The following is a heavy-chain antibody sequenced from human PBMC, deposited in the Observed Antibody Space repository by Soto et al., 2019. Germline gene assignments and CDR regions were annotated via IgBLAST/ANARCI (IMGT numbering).Heavy chain of an antibody. CDR1: GYSFACYW. Sequence: PGESLKISCNRSGYSFACYWITWVLQIPGKRPQWMGRIDPSDSQTYYSPSFRGHVTISAAKSITTVFLQWSSLRASDTAMYYCARQIYDSDSGPNFQYYFDSWGQGTLVTVSS. J-gene: IGHJ4*02. CDR2: IDPSDSQT. V-gene: IGHV5-10-1*01. D-gene: IGHD3-22*01. CDR3: ARQIYDSDSGPNFQYYFDS.